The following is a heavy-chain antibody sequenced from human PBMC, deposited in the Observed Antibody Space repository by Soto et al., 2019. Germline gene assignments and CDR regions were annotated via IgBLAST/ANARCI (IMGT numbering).Heavy chain of an antibody. CDR1: GYTFTSHG. CDR3: ARDKQRTYYYDSSGPSGPPDAFDI. CDR2: MNPNSGHT. D-gene: IGHD3-22*01. V-gene: IGHV1-8*01. J-gene: IGHJ3*02. Sequence: ASVKVSCKASGYTFTSHGINWMRQATGQGLEWMGWMNPNSGHTNYAQKFQGRVTMTRNTSISTVYMELSSLRSEDTAVYYCARDKQRTYYYDSSGPSGPPDAFDIWGQGTMVTVSS.